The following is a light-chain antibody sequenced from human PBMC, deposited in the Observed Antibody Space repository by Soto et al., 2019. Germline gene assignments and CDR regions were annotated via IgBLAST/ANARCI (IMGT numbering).Light chain of an antibody. CDR3: QYCDYLPL. CDR2: GAS. Sequence: DIQMTQSPSSLSASVGDRVTITCQASHDITNYLNWYQHKPGKAPKLLIYGASNLETGVPSRFSGSGSGTDFTFTISSLQPEDIATYYCQYCDYLPLLGPGTTVDFK. J-gene: IGKJ3*01. CDR1: HDITNY. V-gene: IGKV1-33*01.